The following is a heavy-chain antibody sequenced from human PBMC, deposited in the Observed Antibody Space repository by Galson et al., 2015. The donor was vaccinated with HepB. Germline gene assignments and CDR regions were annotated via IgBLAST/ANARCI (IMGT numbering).Heavy chain of an antibody. CDR3: ARIRASSGWYYFDY. D-gene: IGHD6-19*01. J-gene: IGHJ4*02. CDR2: ISSSGSTI. Sequence: SLRLSCAASGFTFSSYEMNWVRQAPGKGLEWVSYISSSGSTIYYADSVKGRFTISRDNAKNSLYLQMNSLRAEDTAVYYCARIRASSGWYYFDYWGQGTLVTVSS. CDR1: GFTFSSYE. V-gene: IGHV3-48*03.